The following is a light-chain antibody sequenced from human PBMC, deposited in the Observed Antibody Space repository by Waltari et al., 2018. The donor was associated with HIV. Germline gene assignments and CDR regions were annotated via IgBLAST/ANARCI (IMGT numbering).Light chain of an antibody. CDR3: AAWDDTLKVYV. Sequence: QSVLAQPPSVSGAPGQRVTIPCSGSGSNIRSNYVNRYQQLPVTAPRVLIYNDDQRPSGVPARFSGSKAGTTASLAISGLQSEDEADYYCAAWDDTLKVYVFGTGTKVTVL. V-gene: IGLV1-44*01. CDR2: NDD. CDR1: GSNIRSNY. J-gene: IGLJ1*01.